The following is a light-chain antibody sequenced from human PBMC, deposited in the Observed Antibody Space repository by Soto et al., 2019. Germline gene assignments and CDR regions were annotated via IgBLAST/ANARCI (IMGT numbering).Light chain of an antibody. Sequence: IVLTQSPDTLSLSPGEGASLSCRASQSVHTFLAWYQQKPGQAPRLLIYGASTRATGVPARFSGSGSGTDFTPTISSLEPEDFAVYYCHQRSNWPPDTFGQGTRLEIK. CDR1: QSVHTF. V-gene: IGKV3-11*01. CDR3: HQRSNWPPDT. CDR2: GAS. J-gene: IGKJ5*01.